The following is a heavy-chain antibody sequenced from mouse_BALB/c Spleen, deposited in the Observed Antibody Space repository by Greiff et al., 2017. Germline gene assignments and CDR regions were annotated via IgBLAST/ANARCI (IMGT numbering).Heavy chain of an antibody. CDR1: GYAFSSYW. D-gene: IGHD4-1*01. CDR3: ARRGNWDWFAY. J-gene: IGHJ3*01. CDR2: IYPGDGDT. V-gene: IGHV1-80*01. Sequence: QVQLQQSGAELVRPGSSVKISCKASGYAFSSYWMNWVKQRPGQGLEWIGQIYPGDGDTNYNGKFKGKATLTADKSSSTAYMQLSSLTSEDSAVYFCARRGNWDWFAYWGQGTLVTVSA.